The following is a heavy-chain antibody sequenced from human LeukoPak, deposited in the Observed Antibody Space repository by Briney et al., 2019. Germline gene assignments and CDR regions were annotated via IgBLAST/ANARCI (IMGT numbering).Heavy chain of an antibody. D-gene: IGHD3-16*01. CDR1: GGSISSYD. CDR3: ARDLGAHDAFDI. CDR2: INYSGST. Sequence: SETLSLTCTVSGGSISSYDLSWIRQPPGKGLEWIGYINYSGSTNYNPSLKSRVLILVDTSKNTFSLRLSCVTAADTAVYYCARDLGAHDAFDIWGQGTMVTVSS. J-gene: IGHJ3*02. V-gene: IGHV4-59*01.